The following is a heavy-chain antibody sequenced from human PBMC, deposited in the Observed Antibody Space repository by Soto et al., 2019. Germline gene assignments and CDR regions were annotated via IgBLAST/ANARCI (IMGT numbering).Heavy chain of an antibody. D-gene: IGHD3-10*01. V-gene: IGHV1-3*01. J-gene: IGHJ4*02. CDR3: ARGGWFGELPFDY. CDR2: TNDDNGDT. CDR1: GYTFSTYA. Sequence: QVHLVQSGAEMRKPGASVKVSCKASGYTFSTYAIHWVRQAPGQGLEWMGWTNDDNGDTKFSQKLQGRVTITRDTSANTAYMDLSSLRPEDTAVYYCARGGWFGELPFDYWGQGTLVTVSS.